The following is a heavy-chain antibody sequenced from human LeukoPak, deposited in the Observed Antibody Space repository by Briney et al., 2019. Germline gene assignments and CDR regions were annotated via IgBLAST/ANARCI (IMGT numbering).Heavy chain of an antibody. CDR2: IKTDGSEK. V-gene: IGHV3-7*01. CDR3: ARDGGGYDPFDY. D-gene: IGHD5-12*01. Sequence: PGGSLRLSCEGSGFTFSNYWMGWVRQAPGKGLQWVANIKTDGSEKYYVDSAKGRFTISRDNAKNSLYLQMNSLRAEDTAVYYCARDGGGYDPFDYWGQGTLVTVSS. CDR1: GFTFSNYW. J-gene: IGHJ4*02.